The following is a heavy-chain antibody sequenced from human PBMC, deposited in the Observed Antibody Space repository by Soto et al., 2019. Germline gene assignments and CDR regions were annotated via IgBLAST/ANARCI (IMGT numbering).Heavy chain of an antibody. V-gene: IGHV4-4*02. D-gene: IGHD6-19*01. Sequence: SETLSLTCAVSGGSISISNWWCWFRQPPGKGLEWIGEIYHSGSTNYNPSLKSRVTISVDKSKNQFSLKLSSVTAADTAVYYCARLSGIAVAGRYYYSGMDVWRQGTTVTVS. CDR1: GGSISISNW. CDR3: ARLSGIAVAGRYYYSGMDV. J-gene: IGHJ6*02. CDR2: IYHSGST.